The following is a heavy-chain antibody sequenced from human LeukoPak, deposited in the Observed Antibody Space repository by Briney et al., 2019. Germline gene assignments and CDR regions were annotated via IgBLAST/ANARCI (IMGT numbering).Heavy chain of an antibody. V-gene: IGHV4-39*07. CDR1: GGSISSSSYY. Sequence: PSETLSLTCTVSGGSISSSSYYWGWIRQPPGKGLEWIGSIYYSGSTYYNPSLKSRVTISVDTSKNQFSLKLSSVTAADTAVYYCARTFLGGSSWLYYFDYWGQGTLVTVSS. D-gene: IGHD6-13*01. CDR2: IYYSGST. J-gene: IGHJ4*02. CDR3: ARTFLGGSSWLYYFDY.